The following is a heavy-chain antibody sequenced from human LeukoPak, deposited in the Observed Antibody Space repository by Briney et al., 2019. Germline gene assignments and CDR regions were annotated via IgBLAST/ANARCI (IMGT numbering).Heavy chain of an antibody. J-gene: IGHJ4*02. CDR1: GFTFSSYW. Sequence: GGSLILSCAASGFTFSSYWMHWVRQAPGKGLEWVSVIHSGGDTYYADSVKGRFTISRDNSENTVYLQMSSLRAEDTAVYYCARRDYGKGVYDHWGQGTLVTVSS. CDR2: IHSGGDT. D-gene: IGHD4/OR15-4a*01. V-gene: IGHV3-66*01. CDR3: ARRDYGKGVYDH.